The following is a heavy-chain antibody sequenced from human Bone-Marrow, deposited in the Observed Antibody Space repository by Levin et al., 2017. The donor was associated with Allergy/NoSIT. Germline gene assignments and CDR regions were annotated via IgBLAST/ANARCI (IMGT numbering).Heavy chain of an antibody. D-gene: IGHD6-25*01. CDR1: GGSISSGGYY. V-gene: IGHV4-31*03. CDR3: ARGRLAASNMRGHISYFDY. J-gene: IGHJ4*02. Sequence: NASETLSLTCTVSGGSISSGGYYWSWIRQHPGKGLEWIGFMYYSGSTYHNPSLRSRLTLSVDTSTNQFSLKLSSVAAADTAIYFCARGRLAASNMRGHISYFDYWGQGTLVTVSS. CDR2: MYYSGST.